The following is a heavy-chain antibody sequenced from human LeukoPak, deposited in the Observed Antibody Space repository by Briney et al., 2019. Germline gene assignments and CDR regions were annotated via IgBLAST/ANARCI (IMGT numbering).Heavy chain of an antibody. V-gene: IGHV3-9*01. D-gene: IGHD3-9*01. CDR2: ISWNSGSI. Sequence: PGGSLRLSCAASGFTFDDYAMHWVRQAPGKGLEWVSGISWNSGSIGYADSVKGRFTISRDNAKNSLYLQMNSLRAEDTALYYCAKSGGPLRYFDWFLDYWGQGTLVTVSS. CDR3: AKSGGPLRYFDWFLDY. J-gene: IGHJ4*02. CDR1: GFTFDDYA.